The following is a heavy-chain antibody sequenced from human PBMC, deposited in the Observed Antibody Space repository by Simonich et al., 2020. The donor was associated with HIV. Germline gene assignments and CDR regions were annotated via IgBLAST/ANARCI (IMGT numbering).Heavy chain of an antibody. D-gene: IGHD4-17*01. J-gene: IGHJ3*02. CDR2: INHRGST. V-gene: IGHV4-34*01. Sequence: QVQLQQWGAGLLKPSETLSLTCAVYGESFIGYYWTWIRQPPEKGLEWIGEINHRGSTNYIPSLKSRFTISVDTSKNQFSLNLNSVTAADTAVYYCARGRSPTVNTFDIWGLGTMVTVSS. CDR1: GESFIGYY. CDR3: ARGRSPTVNTFDI.